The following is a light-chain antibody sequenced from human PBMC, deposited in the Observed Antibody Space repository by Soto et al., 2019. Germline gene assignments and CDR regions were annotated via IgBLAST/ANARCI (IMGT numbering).Light chain of an antibody. CDR3: RQSSSSTT. J-gene: IGKJ5*01. V-gene: IGKV1-39*01. Sequence: EIQRAQSAASLSAGGGDVSTITCWASQNIGNFLNWYQQNPGRAPKILIYGASSLQTGVPSRISGSGSGTDFTLPLTSLPPEDFATYFCRQSSSSTTFGQGTRLEIK. CDR1: QNIGNF. CDR2: GAS.